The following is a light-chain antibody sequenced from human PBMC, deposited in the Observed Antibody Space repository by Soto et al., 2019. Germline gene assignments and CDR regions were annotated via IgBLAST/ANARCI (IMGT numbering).Light chain of an antibody. Sequence: GTLSLKTGERATLSCRASESVPRSYLAWCQQKPGQAPRLLIYGTSSRATGIPDRFSGSGSGTDFTLTISRLEPEDFAVFYCQQYVRSITSGHRTRLEN. CDR1: ESVPRSY. V-gene: IGKV3-20*01. J-gene: IGKJ5*01. CDR3: QQYVRSIT. CDR2: GTS.